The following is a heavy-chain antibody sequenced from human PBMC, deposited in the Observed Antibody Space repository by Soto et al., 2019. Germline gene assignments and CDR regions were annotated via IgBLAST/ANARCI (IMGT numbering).Heavy chain of an antibody. V-gene: IGHV4-30-4*01. CDR2: IYYRGST. CDR3: ARGAVVVPAAMPYNWFDP. J-gene: IGHJ5*02. CDR1: GGSISSGDYY. Sequence: PSETLSLTCTVSGGSISSGDYYWSWIRQPPGKGLEWIGYIYYRGSTYYNPSLKSRVTISVDTSKNQFSLKLSSVTAADTAVYYCARGAVVVPAAMPYNWFDPWGQGTLVTVSS. D-gene: IGHD2-2*01.